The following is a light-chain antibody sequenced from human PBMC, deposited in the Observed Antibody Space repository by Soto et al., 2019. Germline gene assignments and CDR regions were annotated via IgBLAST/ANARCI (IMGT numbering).Light chain of an antibody. CDR3: QQYNNWSLT. V-gene: IGKV3-15*01. Sequence: EIVMTQSPATLSLSPGDRATLSCRASQSVRSHLAWFQQKPGQPPRLLIFGESTRATGVPARFSGSGSGTEFTLIISRMHSEDFPVYYCQQYNNWSLTFGGGTKVDIK. CDR2: GES. CDR1: QSVRSH. J-gene: IGKJ4*01.